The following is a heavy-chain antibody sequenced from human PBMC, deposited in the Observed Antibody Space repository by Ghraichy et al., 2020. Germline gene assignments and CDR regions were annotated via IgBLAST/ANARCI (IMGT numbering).Heavy chain of an antibody. CDR2: INHSGST. V-gene: IGHV4-34*01. Sequence: SETLSLTCAVYGGSFSGYYWSWIRQPPGKGLEWIGEINHSGSTNYNPSLKSRVTISVDTSKNQFSLKLSSVTAADTAVYYCARAPAFRVAGCSGGSCSAAWYYYYYYGMDVWGQGNTVTVSS. CDR3: ARAPAFRVAGCSGGSCSAAWYYYYYYGMDV. J-gene: IGHJ6*02. D-gene: IGHD2-15*01. CDR1: GGSFSGYY.